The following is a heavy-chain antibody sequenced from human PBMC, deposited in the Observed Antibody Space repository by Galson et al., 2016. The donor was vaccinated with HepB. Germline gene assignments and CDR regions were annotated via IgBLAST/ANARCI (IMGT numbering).Heavy chain of an antibody. CDR2: IYPGDSDT. Sequence: QSGADVKKPGESLKISCKGSGYSFTTYWIGWVRQMPGKGLEWMGMIYPGDSDTRYSPSFQGQVTISADQSINTAYLQWSSLKASDTAMYYCARTVSIAAAGGADYWGQGTLVTVSS. CDR1: GYSFTTYW. D-gene: IGHD6-13*01. J-gene: IGHJ4*02. CDR3: ARTVSIAAAGGADY. V-gene: IGHV5-51*01.